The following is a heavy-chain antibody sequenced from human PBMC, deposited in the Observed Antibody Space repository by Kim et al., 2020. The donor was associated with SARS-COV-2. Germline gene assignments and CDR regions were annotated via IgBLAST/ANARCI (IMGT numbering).Heavy chain of an antibody. CDR1: GFSFRSYL. CDR2: IKQDASEK. D-gene: IGHD4-17*01. Sequence: GGSLRLSCAASGFSFRSYLMSWVRQAPGKGLEWVANIKQDASEKNYVDSVEGRFTISRDNAKTSLYLQMNSLRAEDTAVYYCVRDLYGDLDYWGQGTLVTVSS. J-gene: IGHJ4*02. V-gene: IGHV3-7*01. CDR3: VRDLYGDLDY.